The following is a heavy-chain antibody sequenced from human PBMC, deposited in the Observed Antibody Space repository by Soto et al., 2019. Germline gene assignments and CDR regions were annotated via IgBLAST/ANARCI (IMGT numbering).Heavy chain of an antibody. J-gene: IGHJ4*02. V-gene: IGHV3-23*01. D-gene: IGHD6-19*01. CDR3: ARRSSGWYVDY. CDR1: GFTFSSYA. Sequence: EVQLLESGGGLVQPGGSLRLSCAASGFTFSSYAMSWVRQAPGKGLEWVSVLSGSGGSTYDADSVKGRFTISGDNSKNTLYLQMNSLRAEDTAVFYCARRSSGWYVDYWGQGTVVTVSS. CDR2: LSGSGGST.